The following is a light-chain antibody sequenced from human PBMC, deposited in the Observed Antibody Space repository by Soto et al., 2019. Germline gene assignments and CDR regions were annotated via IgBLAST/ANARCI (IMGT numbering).Light chain of an antibody. CDR1: QSVSSSY. J-gene: IGKJ1*01. CDR2: GTS. V-gene: IGKV3-20*01. CDR3: QQYGSSSWT. Sequence: EIVLTQSTGTLSLSPGERATLSCRASQSVSSSYLAWYQQKPGQAPRLLIYGTSSRATAIPDRFSGSGSGTDFTLTISRLEPEDFAVYYCQQYGSSSWTFGQGTKVDI.